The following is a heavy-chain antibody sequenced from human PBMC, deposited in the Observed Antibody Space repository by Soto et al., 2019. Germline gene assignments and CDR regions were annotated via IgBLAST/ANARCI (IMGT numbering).Heavy chain of an antibody. CDR3: TRSLAIDFDS. CDR1: GFNFGACA. J-gene: IGHJ4*02. Sequence: PVGSLRLSCSASGFNFGACAMSWVRQAPGKGLEWVGFIRRMAYGGTTDYAASVKGRFSISRDDSKSIVYLQMNSLEIEDTAVYYCTRSLAIDFDSWGQGTLVTVSS. CDR2: IRRMAYGGTT. V-gene: IGHV3-49*04.